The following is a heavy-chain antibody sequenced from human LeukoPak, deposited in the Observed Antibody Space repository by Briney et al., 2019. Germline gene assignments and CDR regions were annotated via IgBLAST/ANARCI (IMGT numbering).Heavy chain of an antibody. J-gene: IGHJ4*02. Sequence: SVKVSCKASGGTFISYAISWVRQAPGQGIEWMGRIIPIFGTANYAQKFQGRVTITTDESTSTAYMELSSLRSEDTAVYYCARGYRAVAGTPLIGLDYWGQGTLVTVSS. V-gene: IGHV1-69*05. CDR3: ARGYRAVAGTPLIGLDY. CDR2: IIPIFGTA. CDR1: GGTFISYA. D-gene: IGHD6-19*01.